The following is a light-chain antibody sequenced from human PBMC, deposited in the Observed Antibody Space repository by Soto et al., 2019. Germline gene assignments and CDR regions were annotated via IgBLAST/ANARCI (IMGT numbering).Light chain of an antibody. CDR3: QQYNSYLLT. V-gene: IGKV1-5*03. J-gene: IGKJ4*01. CDR2: KAS. CDR1: QSISNW. Sequence: DIQMTQSPSTLSASLGDRVTITCRASQSISNWLAWYQQKPGKAPKLLIYKASSLESGVPSRFSGSGSGTEFTLTISSLQPDDFATYYCQQYNSYLLTFGGGTKVDIK.